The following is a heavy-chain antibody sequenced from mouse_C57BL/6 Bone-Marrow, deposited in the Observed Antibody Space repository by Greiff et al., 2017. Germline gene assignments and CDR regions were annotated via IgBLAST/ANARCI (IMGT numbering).Heavy chain of an antibody. Sequence: QVQLQQPGAELVKPGASVKLSCKASGYTFTSYWMHWVKQRPGQGIEWIGMIHPNSGSTNYNEKFKSKATLTVDKSSSTAYMQLSSLTSEDSAVYYCLIYYDYDGYFDYWGQGTTLTVSS. CDR3: LIYYDYDGYFDY. V-gene: IGHV1-64*01. CDR1: GYTFTSYW. J-gene: IGHJ2*01. D-gene: IGHD2-4*01. CDR2: IHPNSGST.